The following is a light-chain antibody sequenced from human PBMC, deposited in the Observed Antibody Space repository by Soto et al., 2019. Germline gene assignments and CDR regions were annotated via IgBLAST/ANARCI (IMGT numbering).Light chain of an antibody. CDR3: AAWDDSLSGYVV. CDR1: SSNIGSNY. Sequence: QSVLTQPPSASGTPGQRVTISCSGSSSNIGSNYVYWYQQLPGTAPKLLIYRNNQRPSGVPDRFSGSKSGTSASLAISGLRSEDEADYYCAAWDDSLSGYVVFGGGTKVNVL. CDR2: RNN. V-gene: IGLV1-47*01. J-gene: IGLJ2*01.